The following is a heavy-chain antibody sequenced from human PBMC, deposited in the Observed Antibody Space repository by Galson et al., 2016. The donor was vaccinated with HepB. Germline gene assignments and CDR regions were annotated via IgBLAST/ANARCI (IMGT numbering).Heavy chain of an antibody. CDR2: ISGSGGST. Sequence: SLRLSCAASGFTFSSYAMSWVRQAPGKGLEWVSAISGSGGSTYYAGSVKGRFTISRDYPKNTLYLQMNRLRAEDTAVYYCAKGAEQWLVPGYFDYLGHGTPATASS. D-gene: IGHD6-19*01. V-gene: IGHV3-23*01. CDR3: AKGAEQWLVPGYFDY. CDR1: GFTFSSYA. J-gene: IGHJ4*01.